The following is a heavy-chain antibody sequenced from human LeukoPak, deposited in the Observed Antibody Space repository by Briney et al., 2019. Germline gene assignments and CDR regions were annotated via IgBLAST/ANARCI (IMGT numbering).Heavy chain of an antibody. CDR3: ARDLLKDYYYYYMDV. CDR2: INPNSGGT. Sequence: ASVKVSCKASGYTFTGYYMHWVRQAPGQGLEWMGWINPNSGGTNYAQKSQGRVTMTRDTSISTAYMELSRLRSDDTAVYYCARDLLKDYYYYYMDVWGKGTTVTVSS. J-gene: IGHJ6*03. CDR1: GYTFTGYY. V-gene: IGHV1-2*02.